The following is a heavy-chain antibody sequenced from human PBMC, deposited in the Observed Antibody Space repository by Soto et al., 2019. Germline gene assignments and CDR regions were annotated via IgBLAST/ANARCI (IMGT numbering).Heavy chain of an antibody. CDR3: TRDASRDSSARGWFDP. D-gene: IGHD6-13*01. J-gene: IGHJ5*02. V-gene: IGHV3-21*01. CDR2: ISSSGSYI. Sequence: GGSLRLSCAASGFTFSSHSMNWVRQAPGKGLEWVSSISSSGSYIYYADSLNGRFAISRDNAKNSLHLQMNSLRAEDTAVYYCTRDASRDSSARGWFDPWGPGTLVTVSS. CDR1: GFTFSSHS.